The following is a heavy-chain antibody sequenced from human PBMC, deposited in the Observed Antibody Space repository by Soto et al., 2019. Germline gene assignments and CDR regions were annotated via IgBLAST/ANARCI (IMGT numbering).Heavy chain of an antibody. V-gene: IGHV5-51*01. CDR1: GYSFTNYW. J-gene: IGHJ5*02. D-gene: IGHD6-19*01. Sequence: EVQLVQSGAEVKKPGESLKISCKGSGYSFTNYWIGWVRQMPGKGLEWMGIIYPGDSHTRYSPSFQGQVTISADKSISTAYLQWSGLKASDTAMYYCARQGYSSGWYHWFDPWGQGTLVTVSS. CDR3: ARQGYSSGWYHWFDP. CDR2: IYPGDSHT.